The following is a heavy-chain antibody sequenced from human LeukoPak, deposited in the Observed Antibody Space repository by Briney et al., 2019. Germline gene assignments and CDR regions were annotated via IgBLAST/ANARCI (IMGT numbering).Heavy chain of an antibody. Sequence: SETLSLTCTVSGGSISSSSYYWGWIRQPPGKGLEWIGSIYYSGSTYYNPSLKSRVTISVDTSKNQFSLKLSSVTAADTAVYYCARDPAIAVAGSTPVWGQGTLVTVSS. V-gene: IGHV4-39*02. D-gene: IGHD6-19*01. J-gene: IGHJ4*02. CDR3: ARDPAIAVAGSTPV. CDR2: IYYSGST. CDR1: GGSISSSSYY.